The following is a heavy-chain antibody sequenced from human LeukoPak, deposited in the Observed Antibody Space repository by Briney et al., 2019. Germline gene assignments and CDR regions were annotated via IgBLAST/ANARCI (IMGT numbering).Heavy chain of an antibody. CDR2: IYHSGST. CDR1: GYSINSGCY. V-gene: IGHV4-38-2*02. D-gene: IGHD3-10*01. CDR3: ARDRGGRLLRFGEYNWFDP. J-gene: IGHJ5*02. Sequence: PSETLSLTCAVSGYSINSGCYWGWIRQPPGKGLEWIGSIYHSGSTYYNPSLKSRVTISVDTSKNQFSLKLSSVTAADTAVYYCARDRGGRLLRFGEYNWFDPWGQGTLVTVSS.